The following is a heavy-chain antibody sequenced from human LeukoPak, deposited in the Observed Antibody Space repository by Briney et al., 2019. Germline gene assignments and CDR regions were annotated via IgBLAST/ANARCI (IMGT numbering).Heavy chain of an antibody. CDR1: GGSFSGYY. D-gene: IGHD1-7*01. CDR3: ARGSRYNWNYICNY. CDR2: INHSGST. V-gene: IGHV4-34*01. J-gene: IGHJ4*02. Sequence: SETLSLTCAVYGGSFSGYYWSWIRQPPGKGLEWIGEINHSGSTNYNPSLKSRVTISVDTSKNQFSLKLSSVTAADAAVYYCARGSRYNWNYICNYWGQGTLVTVSS.